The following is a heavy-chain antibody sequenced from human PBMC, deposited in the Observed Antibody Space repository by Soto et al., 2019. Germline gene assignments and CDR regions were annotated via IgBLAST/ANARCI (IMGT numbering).Heavy chain of an antibody. Sequence: VKVSCKASGYTFTSYGVSWVRQAPGQGLEWMGWISAFNGQTNYIQKVQGRVTLTTEASTSTAYMELRSLRSDDTAVYYCARGGDYYYGLDVWGQGTTVTVSS. CDR2: ISAFNGQT. D-gene: IGHD3-16*01. J-gene: IGHJ6*02. V-gene: IGHV1-18*01. CDR3: ARGGDYYYGLDV. CDR1: GYTFTSYG.